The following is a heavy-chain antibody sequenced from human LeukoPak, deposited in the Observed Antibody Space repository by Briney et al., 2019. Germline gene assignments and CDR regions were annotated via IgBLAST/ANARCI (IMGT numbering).Heavy chain of an antibody. CDR1: GFIFSGYK. D-gene: IGHD1-26*01. Sequence: GGSLRLSCAASGFIFSGYKFHWVRQAPGKGLEWVTVISSDGRATFYAESVKGRFTIARDDSENTLSLQMNSLRLEDTAVYYCAREGAVGSPREDAFDIRGQGTVVTVSS. V-gene: IGHV3-30*04. J-gene: IGHJ3*02. CDR2: ISSDGRAT. CDR3: AREGAVGSPREDAFDI.